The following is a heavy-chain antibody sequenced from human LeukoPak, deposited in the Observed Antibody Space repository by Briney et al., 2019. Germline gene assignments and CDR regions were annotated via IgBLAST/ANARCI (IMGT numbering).Heavy chain of an antibody. CDR3: AKDRRNIAVAGCDY. V-gene: IGHV3-23*01. J-gene: IGHJ4*02. Sequence: VGSLRVSCAASGFTFSAYAMSWVRQAPGKGMECVSGISDSGGYTYSDSVKGRFTISRDNSKNTLYLQMNSLRADDTAVYYCAKDRRNIAVAGCDYWGQGTLVTVSS. D-gene: IGHD6-13*01. CDR1: GFTFSAYA. CDR2: ISDSGGYT.